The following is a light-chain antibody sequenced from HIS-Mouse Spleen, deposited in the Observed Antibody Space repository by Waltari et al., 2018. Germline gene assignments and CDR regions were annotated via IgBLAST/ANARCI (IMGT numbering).Light chain of an antibody. CDR1: QSVSSN. V-gene: IGKV3-15*01. Sequence: EIVMTQSPATLSVSPGERATLSCRASQSVSSNLAWYQQKPGQAPRLLSYGASTRATGIPGRFSGSGSGTEFTLTISSMQSEDFAVYYCQQYNNWPPWTFGQGTKVEIK. J-gene: IGKJ1*01. CDR3: QQYNNWPPWT. CDR2: GAS.